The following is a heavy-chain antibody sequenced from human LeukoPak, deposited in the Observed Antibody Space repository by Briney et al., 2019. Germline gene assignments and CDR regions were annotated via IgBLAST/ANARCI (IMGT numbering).Heavy chain of an antibody. CDR2: IYPGDSET. D-gene: IGHD3-22*01. CDR1: GYIFTSYW. J-gene: IGHJ4*02. V-gene: IGHV5-51*01. CDR3: ARHPDHAFGYYLNYFDY. Sequence: GESLKISCKGSGYIFTSYWIAWVRQMPGKGLDWMGIIYPGDSETKYSPSFQGQVTISVDKSISTAYLQWSSLKASDTAMYYCARHPDHAFGYYLNYFDYWGQGTLVTVSS.